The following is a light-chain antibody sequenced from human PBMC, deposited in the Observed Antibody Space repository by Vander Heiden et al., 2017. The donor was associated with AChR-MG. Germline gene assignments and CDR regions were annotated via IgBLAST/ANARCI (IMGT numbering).Light chain of an antibody. V-gene: IGKV3-20*01. CDR3: QHYGSSTWT. Sequence: EIVLTQSPGTLSLSPGERATLSCRASQSIDSSFFAWYQQKLGQAPRLLMYGASTRATGIPDRFSGSGSGTDFTLTISRLESEDFAVYYCQHYGSSTWTFGQGTKVEIK. CDR2: GAS. J-gene: IGKJ1*01. CDR1: QSIDSSF.